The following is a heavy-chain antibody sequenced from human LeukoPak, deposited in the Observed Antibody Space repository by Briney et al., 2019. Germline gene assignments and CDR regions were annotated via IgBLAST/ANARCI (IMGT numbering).Heavy chain of an antibody. V-gene: IGHV3-7*01. CDR1: GFTFGGFW. CDR3: ARFRTSAWYVGDL. J-gene: IGHJ5*02. Sequence: GGSLRLSCAASGFTFGGFWMSWVRQAPGKGLEWVADIKQDGSKKFYVDSVRGRFTISRDNAKNSLFLQINTLRAEDSAIYYCARFRTSAWYVGDLWGQGTLVTVSS. D-gene: IGHD6-19*01. CDR2: IKQDGSKK.